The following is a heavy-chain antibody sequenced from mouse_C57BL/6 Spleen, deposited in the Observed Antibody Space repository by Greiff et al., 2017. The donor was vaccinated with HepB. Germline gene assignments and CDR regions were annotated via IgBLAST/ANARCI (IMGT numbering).Heavy chain of an antibody. CDR2: IYPRSGNT. Sequence: VMLKESGAELARPGASVKLSCKASGYTFTSYGISWVKQRTGQGLEWIGEIYPRSGNTYYNEKFKGKATLTADKSSSTAYMELRSLTSEDSAVYFCAPDGYWGQGTTLTVSS. J-gene: IGHJ2*01. CDR3: APDGY. V-gene: IGHV1-81*01. CDR1: GYTFTSYG.